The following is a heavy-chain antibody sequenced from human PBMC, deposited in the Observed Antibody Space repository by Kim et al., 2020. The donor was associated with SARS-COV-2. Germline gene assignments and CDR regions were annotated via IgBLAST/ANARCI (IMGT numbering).Heavy chain of an antibody. CDR1: GGSMNSYY. Sequence: SETLSLTCTVSGGSMNSYYWNWIRQSPGKGLEWIGYIYSSGNTNYNPSLKSRVAMSIDTSKKQFSLKLSSVTAADTAIYYCARHESTRFGVHLPFDYWGQGVLLTVSS. D-gene: IGHD3-3*01. CDR3: ARHESTRFGVHLPFDY. J-gene: IGHJ4*02. CDR2: IYSSGNT. V-gene: IGHV4-59*01.